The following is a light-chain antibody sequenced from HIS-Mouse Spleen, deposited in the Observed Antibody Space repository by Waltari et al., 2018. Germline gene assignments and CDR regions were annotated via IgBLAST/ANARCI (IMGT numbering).Light chain of an antibody. CDR2: GHN. Sequence: QSVLTQPPSASGTPGQRVTISCSGSSSNIGGNYVYWYQQLPGTAPKLLIYGHNQRASGVPDRFAGSKSGTSASLAISGLRYEDEADYYCAAWDDSLSGPVFGGGTKLTVL. CDR3: AAWDDSLSGPV. CDR1: SSNIGGNY. V-gene: IGLV1-47*01. J-gene: IGLJ3*02.